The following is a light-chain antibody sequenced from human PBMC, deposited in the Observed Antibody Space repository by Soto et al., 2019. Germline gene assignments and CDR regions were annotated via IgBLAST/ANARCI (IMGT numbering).Light chain of an antibody. CDR3: QQRGNWPWT. Sequence: EIALTQTPVTLSLSPGERATLSCRASQSISSFLAWYQQKPGQAPRLLIYDSSNRATGIPARFSGSGSGTDFTLTISSLEPEDFAVYYCQQRGNWPWTFGQGTKVDI. V-gene: IGKV3-11*01. CDR2: DSS. J-gene: IGKJ1*01. CDR1: QSISSF.